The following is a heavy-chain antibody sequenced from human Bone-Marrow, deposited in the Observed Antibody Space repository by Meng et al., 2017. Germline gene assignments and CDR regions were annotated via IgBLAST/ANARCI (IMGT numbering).Heavy chain of an antibody. CDR1: GGAFSVYY. D-gene: IGHD5-18*01. CDR3: ARGRKSTAGWIQLWKLAY. V-gene: IGHV4-34*01. Sequence: QVQLQHWAAVRVNASGALPFNGVGCGGAFSVYYWSWIRTPPGKGLRWIGEINQSGSTNYNPSLKSRVTISVDTSKNQFSLKLSSVTAADTAVYYCARGRKSTAGWIQLWKLAYWGQGTLVTVSS. CDR2: INQSGST. J-gene: IGHJ4*02.